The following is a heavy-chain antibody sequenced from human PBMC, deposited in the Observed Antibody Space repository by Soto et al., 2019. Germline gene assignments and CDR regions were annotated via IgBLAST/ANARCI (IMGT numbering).Heavy chain of an antibody. V-gene: IGHV4-31*03. CDR3: ARGGSSSWYPYFDY. J-gene: IGHJ4*02. CDR2: IYYSGST. Sequence: QVQLQESGPGLVKPSQTLSLTCTVSGGSISSGGYYWSWIRQHPGKGLEWIGYIYYSGSTYYNPSLKSRVTISVDTSKNQFSLKLSAVTAADTAVYYCARGGSSSWYPYFDYWGQGTLVTVSS. CDR1: GGSISSGGYY. D-gene: IGHD6-13*01.